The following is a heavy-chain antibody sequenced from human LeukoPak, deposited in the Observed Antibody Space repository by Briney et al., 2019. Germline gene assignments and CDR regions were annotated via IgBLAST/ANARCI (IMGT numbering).Heavy chain of an antibody. V-gene: IGHV4-38-2*02. D-gene: IGHD2-21*01. J-gene: IGHJ4*02. CDR3: ARGDYLYYFDY. CDR1: GYSISSGYY. Sequence: SETLSLTCTVSGYSISSGYYWGWIRQPPGKGLEWIGSIYHSGSTYYNPSLKRRVTISVDTSKNQFSLKLSSVTAADTAVYYCARGDYLYYFDYWGQGTLVTVSS. CDR2: IYHSGST.